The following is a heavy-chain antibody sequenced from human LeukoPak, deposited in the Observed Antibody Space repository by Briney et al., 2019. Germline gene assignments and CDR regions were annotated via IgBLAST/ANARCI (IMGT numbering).Heavy chain of an antibody. V-gene: IGHV4-34*01. Sequence: SDTLSLTCAVYGGSFSSYYWSWIRQPPGKGLEWIGEIHHSGSTNYNPSLKSRVTISVDTSKNQFSLKLSSVTAADTAVYYCASGVGFWSGYWGYWGQGTLVTVSS. CDR2: IHHSGST. CDR3: ASGVGFWSGYWGY. D-gene: IGHD3-3*01. CDR1: GGSFSSYY. J-gene: IGHJ4*02.